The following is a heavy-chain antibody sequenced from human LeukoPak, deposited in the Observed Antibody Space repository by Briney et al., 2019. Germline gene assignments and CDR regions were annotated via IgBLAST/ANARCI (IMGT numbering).Heavy chain of an antibody. V-gene: IGHV4-4*07. Sequence: SETLPLTCTVSGGSISSYYWKWIWQPAGKGLEWIGRIYTSGNTNYSPSLKSRVTISVDKSKNQFSLKLSSVTAADTAVYYCAGTATSGYDRFDYWGQGAWSPSPQ. D-gene: IGHD3-22*01. CDR3: AGTATSGYDRFDY. J-gene: IGHJ4*02. CDR2: IYTSGNT. CDR1: GGSISSYY.